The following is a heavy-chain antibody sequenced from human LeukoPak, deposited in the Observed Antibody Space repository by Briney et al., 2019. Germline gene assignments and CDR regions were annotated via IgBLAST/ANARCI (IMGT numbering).Heavy chain of an antibody. Sequence: SETLSLTCTVSGGSIGSYYWSWIRQPAGKGLEWIGRIYTSGSTNYNPSLKTRVTMSVDTSKNQFSLKLSSVTAADTAVYYCARDAGYHYDFWSGSAYYYYMDVWGKGTTVTVSS. CDR1: GGSIGSYY. CDR3: ARDAGYHYDFWSGSAYYYYMDV. V-gene: IGHV4-4*07. J-gene: IGHJ6*03. CDR2: IYTSGST. D-gene: IGHD3-3*01.